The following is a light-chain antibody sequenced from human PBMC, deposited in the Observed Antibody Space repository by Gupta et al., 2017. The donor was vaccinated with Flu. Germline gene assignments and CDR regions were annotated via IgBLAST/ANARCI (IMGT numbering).Light chain of an antibody. V-gene: IGLV4-69*01. CDR1: SGHSHYD. CDR3: QTWGTVV. CDR2: VNSDGSH. J-gene: IGLJ2*01. Sequence: QLDLTQSPSASASLGASVKLTCTLSSGHSHYDIARHQQRPERAPRFLMRVNSDGSHTKGVGVPDRFSGSSSGAERHLSISSLQPEDEADYYCQTWGTVVFGGGTSLAVL.